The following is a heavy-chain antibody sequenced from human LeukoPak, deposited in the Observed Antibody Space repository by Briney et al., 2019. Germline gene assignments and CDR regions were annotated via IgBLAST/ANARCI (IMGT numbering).Heavy chain of an antibody. V-gene: IGHV1-24*01. J-gene: IGHJ4*02. CDR3: ATDPLLYGSGSCVY. CDR1: GYTLTELS. D-gene: IGHD3-10*01. CDR2: FDPEDGET. Sequence: ASVKVSCKVSGYTLTELSMHWVRQAPGKGLEWMGGFDPEDGETIYAQKFQGRVTMTEDTFTDTAYMELSSLRSEDTAVYYCATDPLLYGSGSCVYWGQGTLVTVSS.